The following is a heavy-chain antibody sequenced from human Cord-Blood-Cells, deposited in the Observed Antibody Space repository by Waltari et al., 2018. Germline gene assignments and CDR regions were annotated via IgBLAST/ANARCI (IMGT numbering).Heavy chain of an antibody. CDR1: GGSISSSSYY. D-gene: IGHD3-3*01. Sequence: QLQLQESGPGLMKPSETLSLTCTVSGGSISSSSYYWGWIRQPPGKGLEWIGSIYYSGSTYYNPSLKSLVTISVDTSKNQFYLKLSSVTAADTAVYYCARHDPTDYDFWSGYAFDIWGQGTMVTVSS. CDR3: ARHDPTDYDFWSGYAFDI. CDR2: IYYSGST. V-gene: IGHV4-39*01. J-gene: IGHJ3*02.